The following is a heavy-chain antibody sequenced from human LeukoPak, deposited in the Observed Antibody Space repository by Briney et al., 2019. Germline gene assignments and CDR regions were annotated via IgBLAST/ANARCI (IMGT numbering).Heavy chain of an antibody. D-gene: IGHD3-16*01. CDR2: IYYSGST. CDR3: ARAPGFGYYYMDV. Sequence: EPSETLSLTCTVSGGSISSYYWSWIRQPPGKGLEWIGYIYYSGSTNYNPSLKSRVTISVDTSKDQLSLKLRSVTAADTAVYYCARAPGFGYYYMDVWGKGTTVIVSS. CDR1: GGSISSYY. V-gene: IGHV4-59*12. J-gene: IGHJ6*03.